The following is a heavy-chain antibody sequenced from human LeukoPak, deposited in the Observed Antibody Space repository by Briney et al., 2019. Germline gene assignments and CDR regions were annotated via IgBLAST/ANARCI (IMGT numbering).Heavy chain of an antibody. D-gene: IGHD4-17*01. Sequence: PSEILSLTCTVSGGAISTDSFFWGCIRQPPGKGLEWIGSIRYGGNTIYNPSFEGRATISINRSQIQFSLNLVSVTAAGTAVYYCVRQTRDYGAPRRFVSWGQGALVTVSS. J-gene: IGHJ4*02. CDR2: IRYGGNT. CDR1: GGAISTDSFF. V-gene: IGHV4-39*01. CDR3: VRQTRDYGAPRRFVS.